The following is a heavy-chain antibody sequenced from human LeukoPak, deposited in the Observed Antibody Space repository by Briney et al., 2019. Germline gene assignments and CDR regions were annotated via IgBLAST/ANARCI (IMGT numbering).Heavy chain of an antibody. CDR2: IYPGDSDA. D-gene: IGHD2-2*02. CDR1: GYSFSSYW. J-gene: IGHJ4*02. CDR3: ARHDGAVIVPADIPHDY. Sequence: PGESLKISCKGSGYSFSSYWIGWVRQMPGKGLEWMGIIYPGDSDARYSPSFQGQVTISADKSIRTAYLQWNSLKASDTAIYYCARHDGAVIVPADIPHDYWGQGTVVTVSS. V-gene: IGHV5-51*01.